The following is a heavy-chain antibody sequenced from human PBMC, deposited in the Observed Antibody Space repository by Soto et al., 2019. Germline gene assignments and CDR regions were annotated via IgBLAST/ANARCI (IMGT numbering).Heavy chain of an antibody. CDR2: ISYDGSNK. D-gene: IGHD3-9*01. CDR3: ATRAAGVLRYFDWFPPFGY. J-gene: IGHJ4*02. CDR1: GFTFSSYA. Sequence: GGSLRLSCAASGFTFSSYAMHWVRQAPGKGLEWVAVISYDGSNKYYADSVKGRFTISRDNSKNTLYLQMNSLRSEDTAVYYCATRAAGVLRYFDWFPPFGYWGQGTLVTVSS. V-gene: IGHV3-30-3*01.